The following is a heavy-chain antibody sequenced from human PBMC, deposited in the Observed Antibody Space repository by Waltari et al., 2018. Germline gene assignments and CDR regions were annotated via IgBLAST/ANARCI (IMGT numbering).Heavy chain of an antibody. CDR2: IYHSGST. CDR1: GYSISSGYY. Sequence: QVQLQESGPGLVKPSETLSLTCTVSGYSISSGYYWGWIRQPPGKGLEWIGSIYHSGSTYYNPSLKSRVTISVDTSKNQFSLKLSSVTAADTAVYYCARDVPPWRCSSTSCLPYYNWFDPWGQGTLVTVSS. CDR3: ARDVPPWRCSSTSCLPYYNWFDP. J-gene: IGHJ5*02. D-gene: IGHD2-2*01. V-gene: IGHV4-38-2*02.